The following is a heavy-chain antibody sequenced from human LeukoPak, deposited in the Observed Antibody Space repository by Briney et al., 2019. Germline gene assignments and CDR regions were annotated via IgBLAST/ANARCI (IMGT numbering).Heavy chain of an antibody. CDR1: GGSFSGYY. CDR2: INHSGST. V-gene: IGHV4-34*01. Sequence: SETLSLTCAVYGGSFSGYYWSWIRQPPGKGLEWIGEINHSGSTNYNPSLKSRVTISADTSKNQFSLKLSSVTAADTAVYYCARAMPGYCTNGVCYRGGYYFDYWGQGTLVTVSS. D-gene: IGHD2-8*01. CDR3: ARAMPGYCTNGVCYRGGYYFDY. J-gene: IGHJ4*02.